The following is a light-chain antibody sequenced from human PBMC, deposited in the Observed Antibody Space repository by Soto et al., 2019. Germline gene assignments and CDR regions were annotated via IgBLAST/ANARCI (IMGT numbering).Light chain of an antibody. V-gene: IGLV3-21*02. CDR3: QVWDSSSDHGV. J-gene: IGLJ2*01. CDR1: NIGGKS. CDR2: NDG. Sequence: SYELTQPPSVSVAPGQTARISCGGDNIGGKSVHWYQQKPGQAPVLVVYNDGDRPSGIPERFSGSNSGDTATLTISRVETGDEADYSCQVWDSSSDHGVFGGGTKLTVL.